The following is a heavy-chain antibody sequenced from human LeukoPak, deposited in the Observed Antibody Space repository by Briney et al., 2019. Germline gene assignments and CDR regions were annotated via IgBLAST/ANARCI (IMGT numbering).Heavy chain of an antibody. CDR3: ARAWSSSWAVGY. Sequence: PGRSLRLSCAASRFTFSTYTMHWVRQAPGKGLEWVAFISFDGSNTYYADSVKGRFTISRDNSKNTLYLQMNSLRAEVTAVYYCARAWSSSWAVGYWGQGTLVTVSS. CDR2: ISFDGSNT. V-gene: IGHV3-30*14. D-gene: IGHD6-13*01. J-gene: IGHJ4*02. CDR1: RFTFSTYT.